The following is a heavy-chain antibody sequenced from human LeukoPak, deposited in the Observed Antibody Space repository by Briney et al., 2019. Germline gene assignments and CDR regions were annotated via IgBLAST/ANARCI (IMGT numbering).Heavy chain of an antibody. Sequence: ASVNVSCKASGGTFSSYAISWVRQAPGQGLEWMGGIIPIFCTANYAQKFQGRVTITTDESTSTAYMELSSLRSEDTAVYYCARDRPDLVGSGHHFDYWGQGTLVTVSS. D-gene: IGHD5-12*01. CDR1: GGTFSSYA. CDR2: IIPIFCTA. CDR3: ARDRPDLVGSGHHFDY. J-gene: IGHJ4*02. V-gene: IGHV1-69*05.